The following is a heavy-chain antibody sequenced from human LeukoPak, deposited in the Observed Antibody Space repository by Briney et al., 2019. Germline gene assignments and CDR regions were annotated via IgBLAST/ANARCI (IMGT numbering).Heavy chain of an antibody. CDR3: VKDIGATIQAYFDY. CDR2: ISSNGGTT. Sequence: GGSLRLSCSASGFTLSSYAVHWVRQAPGKGLEYDSGISSNGGTTHYADSVKGRFTISRDNSKNTPYLQMSSLRAEDTAVYYCVKDIGATIQAYFDYWGQGTLVTVSS. D-gene: IGHD5-12*01. CDR1: GFTLSSYA. V-gene: IGHV3-64D*06. J-gene: IGHJ4*02.